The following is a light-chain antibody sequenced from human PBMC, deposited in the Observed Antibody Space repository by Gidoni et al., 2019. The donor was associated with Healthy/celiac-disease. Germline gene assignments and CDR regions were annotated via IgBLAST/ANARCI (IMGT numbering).Light chain of an antibody. CDR1: SSDVGGYNY. J-gene: IGLJ2*01. CDR3: SSYTSSSPVV. V-gene: IGLV2-14*01. CDR2: EVS. Sequence: QSALTQPASASGSPGQSITISCTGTSSDVGGYNYVSWYQQHPGKALKLMIYEVSNRPSGVSNRFSGSKSGNTASLTISGLQAEDEADYYCSSYTSSSPVVFGGGTKLTVL.